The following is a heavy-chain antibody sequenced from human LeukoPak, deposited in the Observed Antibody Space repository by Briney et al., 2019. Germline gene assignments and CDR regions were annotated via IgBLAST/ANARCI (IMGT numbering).Heavy chain of an antibody. CDR2: IYYSGST. CDR1: GGSLSSYY. D-gene: IGHD3-22*01. V-gene: IGHV4-59*01. Sequence: PSETLSLTCTVSGGSLSSYYWSWLRQPPGKGLEWIGYIYYSGSTNYNPSLKSRVTISVDTSKNQFSLKLSSVTAADTAVYYCARAGDYYDSSGYYFDYWGQGTLVTVSS. CDR3: ARAGDYYDSSGYYFDY. J-gene: IGHJ4*02.